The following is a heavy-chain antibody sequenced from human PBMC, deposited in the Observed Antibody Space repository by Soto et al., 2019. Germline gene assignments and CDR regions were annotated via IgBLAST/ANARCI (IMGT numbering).Heavy chain of an antibody. CDR3: ARDRTDSGYYTNWLDP. J-gene: IGHJ5*02. D-gene: IGHD3-22*01. Sequence: SVKVSCKASGGTFGSDAITWGRQAPGQGLEWVGRIIPIFGTTNYAQNLQGRVTISADKSTLTSYMELHSLTSDDTALYYCARDRTDSGYYTNWLDPWGQGTQVTVSS. V-gene: IGHV1-69*06. CDR2: IIPIFGTT. CDR1: GGTFGSDA.